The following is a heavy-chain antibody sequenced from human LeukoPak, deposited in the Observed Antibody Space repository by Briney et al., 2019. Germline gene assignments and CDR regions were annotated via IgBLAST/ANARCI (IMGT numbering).Heavy chain of an antibody. J-gene: IGHJ3*02. CDR2: ISWNSGSI. CDR3: AKVRIVVVVSDAFDT. CDR1: GFTFDDYA. D-gene: IGHD2-15*01. Sequence: QPGRSLRLSCAASGFTFDDYAMHWVRQAPGKGLEWVSGISWNSGSIGYADSVKGRFTISRDNAKNSLYLQMNSLRAEDTALYYCAKVRIVVVVSDAFDTWGQGTMVTVSS. V-gene: IGHV3-9*01.